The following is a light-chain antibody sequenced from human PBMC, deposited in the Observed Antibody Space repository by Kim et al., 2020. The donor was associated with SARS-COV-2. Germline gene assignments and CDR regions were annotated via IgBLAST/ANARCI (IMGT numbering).Light chain of an antibody. CDR3: QQYGSSPT. V-gene: IGKV3-20*01. J-gene: IGKJ5*01. CDR2: GAS. CDR1: QSVSSSY. Sequence: EIVLTQSPGTLSLSPGERATLSCRASQSVSSSYLAWYQQKPGQAPRLLIHGASSRATGIPDRFSGSGSGTDFTLTISRLEPEVFAVYYCQQYGSSPTFGQGTRLEIK.